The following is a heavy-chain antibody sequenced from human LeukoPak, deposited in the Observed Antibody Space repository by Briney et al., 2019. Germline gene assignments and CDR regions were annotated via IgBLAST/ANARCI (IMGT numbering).Heavy chain of an antibody. J-gene: IGHJ6*03. V-gene: IGHV3-23*01. CDR2: ISGGGSTT. D-gene: IGHD3-10*01. Sequence: PGGSLRLSCAASRFTFSDYGMGWVRQAPGKGLEWVSSISGGGSTTYYADSVKGRFTISRDNAKNSLYLQMNSLRAEDTAVYYCARERSRYYYGSGSGLSPYYYYYYMDVWGKGTTVTISS. CDR1: RFTFSDYG. CDR3: ARERSRYYYGSGSGLSPYYYYYYMDV.